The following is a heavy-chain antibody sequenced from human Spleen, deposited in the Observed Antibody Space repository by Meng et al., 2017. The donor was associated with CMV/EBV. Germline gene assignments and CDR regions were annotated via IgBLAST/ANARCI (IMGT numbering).Heavy chain of an antibody. Sequence: GESLKISCAASGFTFSSNNMNWVRQAPGKGLEWVANIKEDGSEKYYVDSAKGRFTISRDNAKNSLYLNMNGLRAEDTAVYYCARRFDFWSGYGDYWGQGILVTVSS. CDR2: IKEDGSEK. CDR3: ARRFDFWSGYGDY. D-gene: IGHD3-3*01. J-gene: IGHJ4*02. V-gene: IGHV3-7*01. CDR1: GFTFSSNN.